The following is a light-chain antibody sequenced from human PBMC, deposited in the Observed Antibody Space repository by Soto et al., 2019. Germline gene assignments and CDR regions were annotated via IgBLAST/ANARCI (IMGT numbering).Light chain of an antibody. CDR2: GAS. V-gene: IGKV3-15*01. Sequence: EIVMTQSPATLSVSPGERLTLSCRASESVRYNLAWYQQKPGQAPRLLVYGASTRATGIPARFSDSGSGTEFTLTISSLQSEDFAVYFCQQYKNWPITFGQGTRLEIK. CDR3: QQYKNWPIT. J-gene: IGKJ5*01. CDR1: ESVRYN.